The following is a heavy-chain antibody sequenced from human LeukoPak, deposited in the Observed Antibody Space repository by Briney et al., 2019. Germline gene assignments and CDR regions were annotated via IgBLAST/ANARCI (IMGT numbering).Heavy chain of an antibody. CDR2: IYYSGSI. D-gene: IGHD1-14*01. CDR1: GGSISSYY. J-gene: IGHJ5*02. Sequence: SETLSLTCTVSGGSISSYYWSWIRQPPGKGLEWIGYIYYSGSINYNPSLKSRVIISVDKSKNQFSLKLTSVTAADTAVYYCARLNKPGWFDPWGQGTLVTVSS. V-gene: IGHV4-59*01. CDR3: ARLNKPGWFDP.